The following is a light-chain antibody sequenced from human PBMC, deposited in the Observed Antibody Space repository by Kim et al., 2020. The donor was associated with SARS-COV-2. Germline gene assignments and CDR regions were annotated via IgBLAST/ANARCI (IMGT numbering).Light chain of an antibody. CDR2: LNSDGSR. Sequence: LKLAGSLGSVHSIDAIGWHQRQPERGPRYWMKLNSDGSRSKGDGIPHRFSGSSSEAERYLTISSLQSEDEADDYYQTWGTGIVVFGDGTQLTDL. CDR3: QTWGTGIVV. V-gene: IGLV4-69*01. CDR1: SVHSIDA. J-gene: IGLJ2*01.